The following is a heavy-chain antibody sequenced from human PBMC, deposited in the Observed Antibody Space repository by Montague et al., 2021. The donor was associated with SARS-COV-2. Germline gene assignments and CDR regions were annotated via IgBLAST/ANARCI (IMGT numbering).Heavy chain of an antibody. CDR1: GGSISSYY. CDR2: MYYSGST. CDR3: ARDFDY. V-gene: IGHV4-59*13. J-gene: IGHJ4*02. Sequence: SETLSLTCTVSGGSISSYYWSWIRQPPGKGLEWIGYMYYSGSTNYNPSLKSRVPLSADTSKNQFSLKLSSVTAADTAVYYCARDFDYWGQGTLVTVSS.